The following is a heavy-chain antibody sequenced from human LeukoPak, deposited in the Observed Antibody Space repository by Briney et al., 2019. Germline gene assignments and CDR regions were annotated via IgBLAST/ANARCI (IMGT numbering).Heavy chain of an antibody. CDR2: IYSRGST. J-gene: IGHJ4*02. D-gene: IGHD6-19*01. V-gene: IGHV3-53*01. Sequence: GGSLRLSCAASGFTVSSNYMSWVRQAPGKGLEWVSVIYSRGSTYYADSVKGRFTISRDNSKNTLYLQMNSLRAEDTAVYYCARDSNSGWYHDSWGQGILVTVSS. CDR3: ARDSNSGWYHDS. CDR1: GFTVSSNY.